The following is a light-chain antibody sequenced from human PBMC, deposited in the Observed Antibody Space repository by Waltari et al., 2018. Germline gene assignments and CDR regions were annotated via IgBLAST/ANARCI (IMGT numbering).Light chain of an antibody. CDR1: HTIIRW. V-gene: IGKV1-5*03. CDR2: KAS. Sequence: DIQMTQSPSTLSASVGDSVTITCRASHTIIRWLAWYQQKPGKAPYLLTYKASALQSGVPSRFSGSGSGSEFTLTISRLQPDDSAIYYCQQYNTYPRTFGQGTKVEIK. J-gene: IGKJ1*01. CDR3: QQYNTYPRT.